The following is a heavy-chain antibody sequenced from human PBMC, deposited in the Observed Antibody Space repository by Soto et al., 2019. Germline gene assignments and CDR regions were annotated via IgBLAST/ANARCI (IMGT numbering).Heavy chain of an antibody. D-gene: IGHD1-26*01. CDR2: INSDGSST. Sequence: EVQLVESGGGLVQPGGSLRLSCATSGFTFSSYWMHWVRQAPGKGLVWVSRINSDGSSTSYADSVKGRFTISRDNAKNTLYLQMNSLRAEDTAVYYCARAGPGDPTPDYWGQGTLVTVSS. CDR1: GFTFSSYW. V-gene: IGHV3-74*01. J-gene: IGHJ4*02. CDR3: ARAGPGDPTPDY.